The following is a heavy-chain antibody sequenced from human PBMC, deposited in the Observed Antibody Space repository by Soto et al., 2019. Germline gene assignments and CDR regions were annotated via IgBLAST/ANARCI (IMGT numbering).Heavy chain of an antibody. V-gene: IGHV3-30-3*01. CDR2: TSYDSSNK. D-gene: IGHD1-1*01. J-gene: IGHJ4*02. Sequence: QVQLVESGGGVVQPGTSLRLSCAASGFTFSHHAMHWVRQAPGKGLEWVTVTSYDSSNKYYADSVKGRFTISRDNSKSKLYLQMSGLRAEDTAVYYCVREEYNSEYFDYWGQGTLVTVSS. CDR1: GFTFSHHA. CDR3: VREEYNSEYFDY.